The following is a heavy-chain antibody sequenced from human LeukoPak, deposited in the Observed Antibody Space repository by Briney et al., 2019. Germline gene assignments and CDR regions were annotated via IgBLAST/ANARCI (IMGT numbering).Heavy chain of an antibody. CDR1: GFTVSAFA. CDR2: IYDDNT. V-gene: IGHV3-23*01. J-gene: IGHJ4*02. CDR3: AARKVRGVWFYLDY. D-gene: IGHD3-10*01. Sequence: GGSLRLSCAASGFTVSAFAMAWVRQAPGKGLEWVSTIYDDNTYYADSVKGRFAISTDNSKNTLYLQMNSLRVEDTAVYFCAARKVRGVWFYLDYWGQGTLVTVSS.